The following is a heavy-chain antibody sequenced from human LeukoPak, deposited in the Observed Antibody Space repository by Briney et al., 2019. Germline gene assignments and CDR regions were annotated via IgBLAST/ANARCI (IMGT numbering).Heavy chain of an antibody. Sequence: GGSLRLSCAASGLTLSDHWMSWVRQAPGKGLEGVANIKGDGSEKYYVDSVKGRFTVSRDNAKNIVYLQMNSLRVEDMAGYYLWRGHTNLDPQGQGTLVTVSS. CDR3: WRGHTNLDP. CDR1: GLTLSDHW. J-gene: IGHJ5*02. CDR2: IKGDGSEK. V-gene: IGHV3-7*01.